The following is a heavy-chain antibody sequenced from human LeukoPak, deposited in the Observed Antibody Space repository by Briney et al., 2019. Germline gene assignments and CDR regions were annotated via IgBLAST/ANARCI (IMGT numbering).Heavy chain of an antibody. Sequence: SVKVSCKASGYTFTSYGISWVRQAPGQGLEWMGGIIPIFGTANYAQKFQGRVTITADESTSTAYMELSSLRSEDTAVYYCARGGEPVGATPNQNYYYYYGMDVWGQGTTVTVSS. CDR2: IIPIFGTA. V-gene: IGHV1-69*13. J-gene: IGHJ6*02. D-gene: IGHD1-26*01. CDR1: GYTFTSYG. CDR3: ARGGEPVGATPNQNYYYYYGMDV.